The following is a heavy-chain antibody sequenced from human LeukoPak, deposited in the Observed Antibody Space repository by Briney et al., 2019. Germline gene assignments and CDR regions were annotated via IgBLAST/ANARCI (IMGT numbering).Heavy chain of an antibody. J-gene: IGHJ6*03. CDR2: IYYSGST. Sequence: PSETLSLTCTVSGGSISRYYWSWIRQPPGKGLEWIGYIYYSGSTNYNPSLKSRVTISVDTSKNQFSLKLSSVTAADTAVYYCARGDYYYMDVWGKGTTVTVSS. CDR3: ARGDYYYMDV. V-gene: IGHV4-59*01. CDR1: GGSISRYY.